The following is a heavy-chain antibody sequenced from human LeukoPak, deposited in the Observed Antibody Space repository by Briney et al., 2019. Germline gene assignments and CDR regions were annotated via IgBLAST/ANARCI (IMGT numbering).Heavy chain of an antibody. D-gene: IGHD2-2*02. Sequence: SVKVSCKASGGTFSSYAISWVRQAPGQGLEWMGGIIPIFGTANYAQKFQGRVTITADESTSTAYMELSSLRSEDTAVYYCARGRYCSSTSCYTAEYFQHWGQGTLVTVSS. CDR2: IIPIFGTA. J-gene: IGHJ1*01. CDR3: ARGRYCSSTSCYTAEYFQH. V-gene: IGHV1-69*13. CDR1: GGTFSSYA.